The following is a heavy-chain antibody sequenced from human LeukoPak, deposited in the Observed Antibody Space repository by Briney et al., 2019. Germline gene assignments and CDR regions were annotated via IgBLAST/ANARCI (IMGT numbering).Heavy chain of an antibody. Sequence: QSGGSLTLSCAASGFTFSSYSMNWVRQAPGKGLELVSHISPRSDIKSYADSVKGQFTISRDNARNSLFLQMNSLRDEDTAVYYCARDHDCAFDYWGQGALVTVSS. D-gene: IGHD2-21*02. CDR1: GFTFSSYS. V-gene: IGHV3-48*02. CDR2: ISPRSDIK. CDR3: ARDHDCAFDY. J-gene: IGHJ4*02.